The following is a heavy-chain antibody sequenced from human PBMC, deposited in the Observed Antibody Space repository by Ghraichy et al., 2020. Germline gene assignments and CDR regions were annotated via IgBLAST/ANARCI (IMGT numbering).Heavy chain of an antibody. CDR1: GFTFSIYA. V-gene: IGHV3-23*01. D-gene: IGHD5-12*01. Sequence: GGSLRLSCAASGFTFSIYAMSWVRQARGKGLEWVSAISGSGGTTYYADSVKGRFTISRDNSKNMLYLQMNSLRAEDTAVYYCASRGYSGYGMGGWGQGTLVTVSS. CDR2: ISGSGGTT. CDR3: ASRGYSGYGMGG. J-gene: IGHJ4*02.